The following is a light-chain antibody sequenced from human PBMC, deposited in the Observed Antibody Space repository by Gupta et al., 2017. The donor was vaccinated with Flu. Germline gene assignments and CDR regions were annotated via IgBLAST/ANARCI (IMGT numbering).Light chain of an antibody. Sequence: SYVLTQPPSVSVAPGQTARITCGGNNIGRRSVHWNQQKPGQAPVLVVYDDSDRASGIPERFSGFKTGNTATLIIRRVEAGDEADYYCQVWDSSSDQPVMFGGGTKLTVL. CDR2: DDS. CDR3: QVWDSSSDQPVM. J-gene: IGLJ3*02. CDR1: NIGRRS. V-gene: IGLV3-21*02.